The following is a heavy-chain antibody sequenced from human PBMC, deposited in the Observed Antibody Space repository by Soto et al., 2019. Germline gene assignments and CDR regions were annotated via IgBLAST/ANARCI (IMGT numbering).Heavy chain of an antibody. V-gene: IGHV3-30*18. J-gene: IGHJ3*02. D-gene: IGHD1-26*01. CDR1: GFTFSSYG. Sequence: PGGSLRLSCAASGFTFSSYGMHWVRQAPGKGLEWVGVISYDGSNKYYADSVKGGFTISRDNSKNTLYLQMNSLRAEDTAVYYCAKCIWELTPVADAFDIWGQGTMVTVSS. CDR2: ISYDGSNK. CDR3: AKCIWELTPVADAFDI.